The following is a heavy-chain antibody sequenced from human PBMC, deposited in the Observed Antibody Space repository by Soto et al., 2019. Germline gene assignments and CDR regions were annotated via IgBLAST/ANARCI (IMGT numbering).Heavy chain of an antibody. Sequence: ASVKVSCKASGYTFTSYAMHWVRQAPGQRXEWMGWINAGNGNTKYSQKFQGRVTITRDTSASTAYMELSSLRSEDTAVYYCARDRKGYCSGGSCEFRWFDPWGQGTLVTVSS. V-gene: IGHV1-3*01. D-gene: IGHD2-15*01. CDR1: GYTFTSYA. CDR3: ARDRKGYCSGGSCEFRWFDP. CDR2: INAGNGNT. J-gene: IGHJ5*02.